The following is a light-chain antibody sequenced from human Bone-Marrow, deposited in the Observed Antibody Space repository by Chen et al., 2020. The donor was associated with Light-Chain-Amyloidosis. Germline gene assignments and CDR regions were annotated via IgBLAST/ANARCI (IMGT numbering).Light chain of an antibody. Sequence: SYVLTQPSSVSVAPGQTATIACGGNNIGSTSVHWYQQTPGQAPLLVVYDDSDRPSGIPERLSCSNSGNTAILTISRVEAGDEADYYCQVWDRSSDRPVFGGGTKLTVL. CDR1: NIGSTS. CDR3: QVWDRSSDRPV. V-gene: IGLV3-21*02. CDR2: DDS. J-gene: IGLJ3*02.